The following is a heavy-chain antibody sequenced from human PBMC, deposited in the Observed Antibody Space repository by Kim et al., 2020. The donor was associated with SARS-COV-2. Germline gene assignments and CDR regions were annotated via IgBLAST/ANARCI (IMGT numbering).Heavy chain of an antibody. CDR2: IIPIFGTA. D-gene: IGHD4-4*01. Sequence: SVKVSCKASGGTFSSYAISWVRQAPGQGLEWMGGIIPIFGTANYAQKFQGRVTITADESTSTAYMELSSLRSEDTAVYYCASGPGYSNYPYYYYYYGMDVWGQGTTVTVSS. CDR1: GGTFSSYA. CDR3: ASGPGYSNYPYYYYYYGMDV. V-gene: IGHV1-69*13. J-gene: IGHJ6*02.